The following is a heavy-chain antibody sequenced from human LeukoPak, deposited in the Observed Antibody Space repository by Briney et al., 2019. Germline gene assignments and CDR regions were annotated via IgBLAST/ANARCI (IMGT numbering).Heavy chain of an antibody. D-gene: IGHD6-13*01. CDR2: IYPANSDT. V-gene: IGHV5-51*01. Sequence: GESLKISCKGSGYSFSTYWIGWVRQMPGKGLEWMGIIYPANSDTRYSPSFQGQVTISADKSITTAYLQWSSLKASDTAIYYCARLPTISASGYFDYWGQGTLVTVSS. CDR3: ARLPTISASGYFDY. J-gene: IGHJ4*02. CDR1: GYSFSTYW.